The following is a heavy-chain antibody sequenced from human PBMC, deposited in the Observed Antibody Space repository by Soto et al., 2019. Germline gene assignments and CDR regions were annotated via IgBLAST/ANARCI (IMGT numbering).Heavy chain of an antibody. D-gene: IGHD2-2*01. V-gene: IGHV5-51*01. J-gene: IGHJ6*02. CDR2: IYPGDSDT. CDR3: ARHYCSSTSCYPVYYYYYGMDV. Sequence: GESLKISCKGSGYSFTSYWIGWVRQMPGKGLEWMGIIYPGDSDTRYSPSFQGQVTISADKSISTAYLQWSSLRASDTAMYYCARHYCSSTSCYPVYYYYYGMDVWGQGTTVTVSS. CDR1: GYSFTSYW.